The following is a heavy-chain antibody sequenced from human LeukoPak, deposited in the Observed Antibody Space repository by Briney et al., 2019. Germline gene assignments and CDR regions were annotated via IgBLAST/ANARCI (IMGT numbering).Heavy chain of an antibody. D-gene: IGHD3-10*01. V-gene: IGHV3-9*01. J-gene: IGHJ3*02. CDR2: ISWNSGSI. Sequence: GRSLRLSCAASGFTFDDYAMHWVRQAPGKGLEWVSGISWNSGSIGYADSVKGRFTISRDNAKNSLYLQMNSLRAEDTAVYYCARGRDRWFGESYAFDIWGQGTMVTVSS. CDR1: GFTFDDYA. CDR3: ARGRDRWFGESYAFDI.